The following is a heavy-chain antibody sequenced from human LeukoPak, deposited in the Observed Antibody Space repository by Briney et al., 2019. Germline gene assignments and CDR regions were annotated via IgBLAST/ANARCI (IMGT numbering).Heavy chain of an antibody. CDR2: ITGSGDTT. CDR1: GFIFRNYA. V-gene: IGHV3-23*01. Sequence: GSLRLSCAASGFIFRNYAMSWVRQAPGKGLEWVSAITGSGDTTYYADSEKGRFTVSRDNSKNTLYVEMNTLRAEDTAVYYCAKWGDYDILTGYYVSDFWGQGTLVTVSS. J-gene: IGHJ4*02. CDR3: AKWGDYDILTGYYVSDF. D-gene: IGHD3-9*01.